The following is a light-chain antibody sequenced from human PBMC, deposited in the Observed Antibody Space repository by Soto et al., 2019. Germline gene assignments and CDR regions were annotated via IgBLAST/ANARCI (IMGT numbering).Light chain of an antibody. CDR3: MQALQIRVE. Sequence: DSVMTQFPLSLSVTPGEPASISCRSSQSLLHSNGYNYLDWYVQKPGQSPQLLIYLGSNRASGVPDGFSGSGSGTDFTLKISRVEAEDVGVYYCMQALQIRVEFGQGTKVEIK. J-gene: IGKJ1*01. CDR1: QSLLHSNGYNY. CDR2: LGS. V-gene: IGKV2-28*01.